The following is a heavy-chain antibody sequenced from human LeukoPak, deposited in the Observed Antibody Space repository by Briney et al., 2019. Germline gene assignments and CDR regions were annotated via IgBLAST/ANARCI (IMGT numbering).Heavy chain of an antibody. CDR2: MYHTGST. Sequence: PSETLSLTCTVSGYSMSSGYYWGWIRQPPERGLEWIGSMYHTGSTYYNPSLKSRVTISVDTSKNQFSLKMTSVIAADTAVYYCARAHGPAALYYFDYWGQGTLVTVSS. V-gene: IGHV4-38-2*02. CDR1: GYSMSSGYY. CDR3: ARAHGPAALYYFDY. J-gene: IGHJ4*02. D-gene: IGHD2-2*01.